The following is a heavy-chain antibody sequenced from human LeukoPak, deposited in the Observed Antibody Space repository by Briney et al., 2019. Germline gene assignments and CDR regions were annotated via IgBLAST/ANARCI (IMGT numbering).Heavy chain of an antibody. Sequence: GESLKISCKGSGYSFTSYWIGWVRQMPGKGLEWMGIIYPGDSDTRYSPSFQGQVTISADKSISTAYLLWSSLKASDTAMYYCARHRDNWNDEFDYWGQGTLVTVSS. CDR3: ARHRDNWNDEFDY. J-gene: IGHJ4*02. CDR2: IYPGDSDT. CDR1: GYSFTSYW. D-gene: IGHD1-1*01. V-gene: IGHV5-51*01.